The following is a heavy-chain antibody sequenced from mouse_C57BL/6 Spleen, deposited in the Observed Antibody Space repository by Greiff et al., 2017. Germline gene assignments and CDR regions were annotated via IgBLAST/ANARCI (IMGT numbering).Heavy chain of an antibody. CDR2: INPYNGDT. Sequence: VQLKQSGPELVKPGASVKLSCKASGYTFTSYDINWVMQSHGKSLEWIGRINPYNGDTFYNQKFKGKATLTVDKSSSTAHMELRSLTSEDSAVYYCARGVLRYYAMDYWGQGTSVTVSS. V-gene: IGHV1-20*01. J-gene: IGHJ4*01. D-gene: IGHD1-1*01. CDR1: GYTFTSYD. CDR3: ARGVLRYYAMDY.